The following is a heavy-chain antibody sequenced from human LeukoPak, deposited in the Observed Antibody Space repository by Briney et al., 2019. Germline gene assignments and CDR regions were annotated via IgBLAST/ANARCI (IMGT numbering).Heavy chain of an antibody. V-gene: IGHV3-9*03. D-gene: IGHD3-10*01. J-gene: IGHJ4*02. CDR1: GFTFDDYA. CDR2: ISWNSGSI. Sequence: GGSLRLSCAASGFTFDDYAMHWVRQAPGKGLEWVSGISWNSGSIGYADSVKGRFTISRDNAKNSLYLQMNSLRAEDMALYYCAKDSEGSGRRGYFDYWGQGTLVTVSS. CDR3: AKDSEGSGRRGYFDY.